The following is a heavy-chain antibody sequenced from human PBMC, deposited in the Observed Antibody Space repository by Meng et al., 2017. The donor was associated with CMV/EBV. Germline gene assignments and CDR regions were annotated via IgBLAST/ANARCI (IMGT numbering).Heavy chain of an antibody. CDR1: GYSISSGYY. CDR3: ARGEGEHFDWLFGYYFDY. Sequence: GSLRLSCTVSGYSISSGYYWGWIRQPPGKGLEWIGSIYHSGSTNYNPSLKSRVTISVDTSKNQFSLKLSSVTAADTAVYYCARGEGEHFDWLFGYYFDYWGQGTLVTVSS. CDR2: IYHSGST. V-gene: IGHV4-38-2*02. D-gene: IGHD3-9*01. J-gene: IGHJ4*02.